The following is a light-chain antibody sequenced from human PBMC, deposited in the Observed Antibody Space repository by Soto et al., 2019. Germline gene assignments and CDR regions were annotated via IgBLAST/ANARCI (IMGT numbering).Light chain of an antibody. V-gene: IGLV3-1*01. Sequence: SYELTQPPSVSVSPGQTASITCSGDELGNKFACWYQQKPGQSPVLVIYQDRRRPSGIPERFSGSNSGNTATLTISGTQAMDEADYYCQAWDSSIVVFGGGTKLTVL. CDR1: ELGNKF. CDR3: QAWDSSIVV. J-gene: IGLJ2*01. CDR2: QDR.